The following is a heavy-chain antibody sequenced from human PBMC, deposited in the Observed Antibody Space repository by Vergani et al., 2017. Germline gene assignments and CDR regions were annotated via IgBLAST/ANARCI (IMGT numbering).Heavy chain of an antibody. V-gene: IGHV3-33*01. D-gene: IGHD3-22*01. J-gene: IGHJ6*02. CDR3: ARDHYYDSSGYYYDYYGMDV. Sequence: QVQLVESGGGVVQPGRSLRLSCAASGFTFSSYGMHWVRQAPGKGLEWGAVIWYDGSNKYYADSVKGRFTISRDNSKNTLYLQMNSLRAEDTAVYYCARDHYYDSSGYYYDYYGMDVWGQGTTVTVSS. CDR1: GFTFSSYG. CDR2: IWYDGSNK.